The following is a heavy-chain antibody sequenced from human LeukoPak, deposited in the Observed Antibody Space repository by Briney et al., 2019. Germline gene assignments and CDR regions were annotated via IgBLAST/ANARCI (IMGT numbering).Heavy chain of an antibody. CDR1: GGSFSGYY. V-gene: IGHV4-34*01. Sequence: SETLSLTCAVSGGSFSGYYWSWIRQPPGKGLEWIGEINHSGRTNYNPSLMSRVSISGDTSKNQFSLKLSSVTAADTAIYYCAGGLRWRGFGYWGQGTLVSVSS. J-gene: IGHJ4*02. CDR3: AGGLRWRGFGY. CDR2: INHSGRT. D-gene: IGHD4-23*01.